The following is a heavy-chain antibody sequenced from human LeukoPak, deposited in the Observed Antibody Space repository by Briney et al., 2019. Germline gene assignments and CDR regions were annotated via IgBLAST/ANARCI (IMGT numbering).Heavy chain of an antibody. Sequence: PGASLRLSCAVSGFSLSGYAMSWVRKAPGKGLEWVSAISDSGGSTYYADSVKGRFTISRDNSRNTLYLQMNTLRAEDTAVYYCAKCRGSSWSDYFDYWGQGTPVTVSS. J-gene: IGHJ4*02. CDR2: ISDSGGST. CDR1: GFSLSGYA. V-gene: IGHV3-23*01. D-gene: IGHD6-13*01. CDR3: AKCRGSSWSDYFDY.